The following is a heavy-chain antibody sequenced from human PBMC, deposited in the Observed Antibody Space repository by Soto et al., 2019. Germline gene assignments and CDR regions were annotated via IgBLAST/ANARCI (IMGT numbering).Heavy chain of an antibody. CDR3: ARRYGYIAGAGQVSYYFDY. V-gene: IGHV1-2*04. CDR1: GYTFTGYY. CDR2: INPNSGGT. J-gene: IGHJ4*02. D-gene: IGHD6-19*01. Sequence: ASVKVSCKASGYTFTGYYMHWVRQAPGQGLEWMGWINPNSGGTHYAQKFQGWVTLTRDTSISTAYMELSRLRSDDTGVYYCARRYGYIAGAGQVSYYFDYWGQGTLVTVSS.